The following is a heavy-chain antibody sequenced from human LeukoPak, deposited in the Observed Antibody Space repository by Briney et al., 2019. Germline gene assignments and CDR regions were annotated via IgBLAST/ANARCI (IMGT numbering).Heavy chain of an antibody. D-gene: IGHD3-16*01. CDR1: GGSISSSSYY. CDR2: IYYSGST. V-gene: IGHV4-39*07. J-gene: IGHJ5*02. Sequence: SETLSLTCTVSGGSISSSSYYWGWIRQPPGKGLEWIGSIYYSGSTYYNPSLKSRVTISVDTSKNQFSLKLSSVTAADTAVYYCARVGDPSYWFDPWGQGTLVTVSS. CDR3: ARVGDPSYWFDP.